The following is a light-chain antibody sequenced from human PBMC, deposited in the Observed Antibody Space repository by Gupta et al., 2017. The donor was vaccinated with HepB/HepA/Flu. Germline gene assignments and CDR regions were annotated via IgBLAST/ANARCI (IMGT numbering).Light chain of an antibody. CDR1: SNDIGSYTL. CDR3: CSYAGSSILV. CDR2: EVS. J-gene: IGLJ3*02. V-gene: IGLV2-23*02. Sequence: SSLTQPAPASGSPGPSITISCTGSSNDIGSYTLVSWYQQNAGKAPKLIIYEVSQRPPGVSNRFTASKSGNTASLTISGLQDEDEADYYCCSYAGSSILVFGGGTKVTVL.